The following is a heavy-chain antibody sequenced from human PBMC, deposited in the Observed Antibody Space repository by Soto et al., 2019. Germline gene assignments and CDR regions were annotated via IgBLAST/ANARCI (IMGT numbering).Heavy chain of an antibody. V-gene: IGHV3-23*01. D-gene: IGHD2-21*02. CDR3: AKVVSQRTACYFDY. Sequence: GGSLRLSCAASGFTFSSYAMSWVRQAPGKGLEWVSAIRGSGGSTYYADSVKGRFTISRDNSKNTLYLQMNSLRAEDSAVYYCAKVVSQRTACYFDYWGQGTLVTVSS. J-gene: IGHJ4*02. CDR1: GFTFSSYA. CDR2: IRGSGGST.